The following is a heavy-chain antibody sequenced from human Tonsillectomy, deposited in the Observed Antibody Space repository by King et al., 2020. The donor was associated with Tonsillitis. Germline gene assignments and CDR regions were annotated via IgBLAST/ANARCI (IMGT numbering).Heavy chain of an antibody. J-gene: IGHJ3*01. V-gene: IGHV3-33*06. CDR1: GFTFSSYG. CDR3: AKDMTSNWDSPNDAFDV. CDR2: IWYDGSNK. D-gene: IGHD1-7*01. Sequence: VQLVESGGGVVHPGRSLRLSCAASGFTFSSYGMHWVRQAPGKGLEWVAVIWYDGSNKYYADFVKGRFTISRDNSKNTLYLHMNSLRAEDTAVFYCAKDMTSNWDSPNDAFDVWGQGTMVTVSS.